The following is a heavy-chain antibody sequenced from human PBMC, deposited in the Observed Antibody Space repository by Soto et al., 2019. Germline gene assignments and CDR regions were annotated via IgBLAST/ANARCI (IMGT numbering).Heavy chain of an antibody. D-gene: IGHD4-17*01. CDR2: IDSKIDADKT. Sequence: GGSLRLSCTASGFTFSKAYMNWVRQAPGKGLEWVGQIDSKIDADKTDSAAPVKGRFTLSRDDSKNTVYLQMNSLEIEDTAMYYCFRRFTAVATARFDYWGQGTLVTVSS. J-gene: IGHJ4*02. V-gene: IGHV3-15*04. CDR3: FRRFTAVATARFDY. CDR1: GFTFSKAY.